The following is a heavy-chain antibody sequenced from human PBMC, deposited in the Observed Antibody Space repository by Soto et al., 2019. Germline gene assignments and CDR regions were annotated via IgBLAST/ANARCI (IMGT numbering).Heavy chain of an antibody. J-gene: IGHJ4*02. Sequence: EVQLLESGGGLVQPGGSLRLSCAASGFTFSSYAMSWVRQAPGKGLEWVSAISGSGGSTYYADSVKGRFTISRDNSKNTLYLQMTSLRAEDTAVYYCAKDVLRSGWYGRVYWGQGTMVTVSS. CDR1: GFTFSSYA. CDR3: AKDVLRSGWYGRVY. D-gene: IGHD6-19*01. V-gene: IGHV3-23*01. CDR2: ISGSGGST.